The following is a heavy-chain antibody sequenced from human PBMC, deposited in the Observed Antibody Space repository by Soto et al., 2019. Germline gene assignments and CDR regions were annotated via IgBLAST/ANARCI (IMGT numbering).Heavy chain of an antibody. Sequence: QVQLVQSGAEVKKPGSSVKVSCKASGGTFSSYAISWVRQAPGQGLEWMGGIIPILGTANYAQKFQGRVTMTADESTSTAYMELSSLRSEDTAVYYCATVDTAMVYYYYGMDVWGQGTRVTVSS. D-gene: IGHD5-18*01. CDR1: GGTFSSYA. V-gene: IGHV1-69*12. J-gene: IGHJ6*02. CDR3: ATVDTAMVYYYYGMDV. CDR2: IIPILGTA.